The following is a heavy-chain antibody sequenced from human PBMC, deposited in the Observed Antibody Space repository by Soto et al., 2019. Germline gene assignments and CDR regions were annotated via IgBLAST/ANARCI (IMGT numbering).Heavy chain of an antibody. CDR2: ITYSGGST. CDR3: AKKLHFGSGTYYFYFDY. Sequence: EVQLLESGGGLVQPGGSLRLSCAASGFTFSHYAMSWVRQAPGKGLEWVSTITYSGGSTYYADSVKGRFIISRDNSKNTLSRQMNSLRVEDTAVYYCAKKLHFGSGTYYFYFDYWGQGTLVTVSS. D-gene: IGHD3-10*01. CDR1: GFTFSHYA. V-gene: IGHV3-23*01. J-gene: IGHJ4*02.